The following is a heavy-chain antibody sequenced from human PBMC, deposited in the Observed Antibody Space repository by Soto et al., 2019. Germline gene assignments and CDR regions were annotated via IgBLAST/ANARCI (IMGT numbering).Heavy chain of an antibody. CDR2: ISSSSYI. V-gene: IGHV3-21*01. J-gene: IGHJ6*02. CDR1: GVTSSRHS. D-gene: IGHD3-16*02. CDR3: ATDGTPDGLGSYRTCYPSYGMHV. Sequence: GGSLRESWAASGVTSSRHSMIWFRQAPGKGLEWVSSISSSSYIYYAASVKGRFTISRDNAKNSLYLQMNSLRAEDTAVSYGATDGTPDGLGSYRTCYPSYGMHVPGPAPT.